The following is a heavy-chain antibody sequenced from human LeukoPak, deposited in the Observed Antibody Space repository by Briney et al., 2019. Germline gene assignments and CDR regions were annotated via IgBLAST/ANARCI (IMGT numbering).Heavy chain of an antibody. CDR2: ISGSGGST. Sequence: NPGGSLRLSCAASGFTFSSYAMSWVRQAPGKGLEWVSAISGSGGSTYYADSVKGRFTISRDNSKNTLYLQVNSLRAEDTAVYYCARASYSSSWYDWFDPWGQGTLVTVSS. V-gene: IGHV3-23*01. D-gene: IGHD6-13*01. CDR1: GFTFSSYA. CDR3: ARASYSSSWYDWFDP. J-gene: IGHJ5*02.